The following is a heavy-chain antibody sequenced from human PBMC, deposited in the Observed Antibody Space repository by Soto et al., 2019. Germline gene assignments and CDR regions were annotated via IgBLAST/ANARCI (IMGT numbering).Heavy chain of an antibody. J-gene: IGHJ6*03. CDR1: GGSISSSSYY. V-gene: IGHV4-39*01. CDR3: ARGLHCSSTSCCARYRYYYYMDV. D-gene: IGHD2-2*01. CDR2: IYYSGST. Sequence: SETLSLTCTVSGGSISSSSYYWGWIRQPPGKGLEWIGSIYYSGSTYYNPSLKSRVTISVDTSKNQFSLKLSSVTAADTAVYYCARGLHCSSTSCCARYRYYYYMDVWGKGTTVTVSS.